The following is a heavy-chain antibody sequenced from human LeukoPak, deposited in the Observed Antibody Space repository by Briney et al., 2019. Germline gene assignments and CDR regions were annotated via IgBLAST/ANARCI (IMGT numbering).Heavy chain of an antibody. V-gene: IGHV4-59*13. CDR3: ARDRRHTHGHYFDH. D-gene: IGHD2-8*01. CDR1: GDSLSTYY. CDR2: TYNSGNT. Sequence: SETLSLTCSVSGDSLSTYYWTWFRQSPGKGLEWIGYTYNSGNTDYNPSLKSRVTISADTSKNQFSLRLSSVTAADTAVYFCARDRRHTHGHYFDHWGQGALVTVSS. J-gene: IGHJ4*02.